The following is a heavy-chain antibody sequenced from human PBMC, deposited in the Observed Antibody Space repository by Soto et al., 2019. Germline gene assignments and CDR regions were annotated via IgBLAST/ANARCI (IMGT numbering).Heavy chain of an antibody. J-gene: IGHJ6*02. V-gene: IGHV3-33*05. CDR3: ERATNYYYGMYV. D-gene: IGHD1-1*01. CDR1: GFTFTSYD. Sequence: GGSLRLSCAPPGFTFTSYDMHWVRRAPGKGLQWVAFISYDGSDRYYEDSVKGRFTISRGNSKNTLYLQINSLRAEDTAVYYGERATNYYYGMYVWGQGTTVTVSS. CDR2: ISYDGSDR.